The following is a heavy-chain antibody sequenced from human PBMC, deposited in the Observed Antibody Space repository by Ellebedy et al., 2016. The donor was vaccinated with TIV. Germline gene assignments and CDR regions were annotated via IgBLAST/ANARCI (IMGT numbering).Heavy chain of an antibody. CDR2: INPSGGSI. CDR3: ARDGYSYGYGSFDY. CDR1: GYTFTSYF. V-gene: IGHV1-46*01. D-gene: IGHD5-18*01. Sequence: ASVKVSCKASGYTFTSYFLHWVRQAPGQGLEWMGMINPSGGSISYTQKFQGRVTMTRDRSTSTVYMELSSLRSEDTAVYYCARDGYSYGYGSFDYWGQGTLVTVSS. J-gene: IGHJ4*02.